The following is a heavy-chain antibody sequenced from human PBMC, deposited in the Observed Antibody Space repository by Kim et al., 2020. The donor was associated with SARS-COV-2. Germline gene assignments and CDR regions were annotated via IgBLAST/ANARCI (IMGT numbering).Heavy chain of an antibody. CDR2: ISAYNGNT. Sequence: ASVKVSCKASGYTFTSYGISWVRQAPGQGLEWMGWISAYNGNTNYAQKLQGRVTMTTDTSTSTAYMELRSLRSDDTAVYYCARDPSSGWSYYYYGMDVWGQGTTVTVSS. CDR3: ARDPSSGWSYYYYGMDV. V-gene: IGHV1-18*01. CDR1: GYTFTSYG. J-gene: IGHJ6*02. D-gene: IGHD6-19*01.